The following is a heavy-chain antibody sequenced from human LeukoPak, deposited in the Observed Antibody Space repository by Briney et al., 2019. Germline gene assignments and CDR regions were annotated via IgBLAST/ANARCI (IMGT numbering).Heavy chain of an antibody. CDR2: INPNSGGT. D-gene: IGHD6-19*01. V-gene: IGHV1-2*06. CDR1: GYTFTGYY. Sequence: ASVTVSCTASGYTFTGYYMHWVRQAPGQGLEWMGRINPNSGGTNYAQKFQGRVTMTRDTSISTAYMELSRLRSDDTAVYYCARFFSSASFDYWGQGTLVTVSS. J-gene: IGHJ4*02. CDR3: ARFFSSASFDY.